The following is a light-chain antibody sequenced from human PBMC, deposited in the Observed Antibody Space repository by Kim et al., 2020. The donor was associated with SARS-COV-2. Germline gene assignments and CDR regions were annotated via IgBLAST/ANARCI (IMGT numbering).Light chain of an antibody. J-gene: IGKJ5*01. CDR2: GAS. V-gene: IGKV3-20*01. CDR3: QYYGSSPPVT. CDR1: QSVTGTN. Sequence: EIVLTQSPGSLSLSPGERATLSCRASQSVTGTNLAWYQQRPGQAPRLLMYGASYRDSGIPDRFSGSGSGTDFTLTISRLEPEDFAVYYCQYYGSSPPVTFGQGKRLEIK.